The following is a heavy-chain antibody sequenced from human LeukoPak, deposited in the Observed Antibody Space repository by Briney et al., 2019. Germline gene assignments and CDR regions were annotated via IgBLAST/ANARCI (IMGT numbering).Heavy chain of an antibody. J-gene: IGHJ6*03. Sequence: KTSETLSLTCTVSGGSISSSSYYWGWIRQPPGTGLEWIGSIYYSGSTYYNPSLKSRVTISVDTSKNQFSLKLSSVTAADTAVYYCARGRDYGDSTAYYYYMDVWGKGTTVTVSS. CDR1: GGSISSSSYY. D-gene: IGHD4-17*01. CDR2: IYYSGST. CDR3: ARGRDYGDSTAYYYYMDV. V-gene: IGHV4-39*07.